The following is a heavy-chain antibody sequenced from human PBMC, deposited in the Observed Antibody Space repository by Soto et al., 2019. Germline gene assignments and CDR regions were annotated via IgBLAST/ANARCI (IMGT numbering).Heavy chain of an antibody. V-gene: IGHV4-38-2*01. CDR2: IYHSGST. D-gene: IGHD3-3*01. CDR1: GYSISSGYY. Sequence: PSETLSLTCAVSGYSISSGYYWGWIRQPPGKGLEWIGSIYHSGSTYYNPSLKSRVTISVDTSKNQFSLKLSSVTAADTAVYYCVSTDITIFGVVISGFDYWGQGTLVTVSS. CDR3: VSTDITIFGVVISGFDY. J-gene: IGHJ4*02.